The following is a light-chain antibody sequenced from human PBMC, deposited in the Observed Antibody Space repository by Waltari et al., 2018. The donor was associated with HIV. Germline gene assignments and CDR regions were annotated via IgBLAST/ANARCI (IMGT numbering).Light chain of an antibody. V-gene: IGKV2-28*01. CDR3: MQAIQTPG. CDR2: LGS. J-gene: IGKJ4*01. CDR1: QSLLDSKGYNF. Sequence: IVMTQSPLSLPVTPGKPASISCRSSQSLLDSKGYNFLDWYVQKPGQSPQLLIYLGSYRASGVPDRFSGSGSGTVFTLKISRVEADDVGIYYCMQAIQTPGFGGGTRV.